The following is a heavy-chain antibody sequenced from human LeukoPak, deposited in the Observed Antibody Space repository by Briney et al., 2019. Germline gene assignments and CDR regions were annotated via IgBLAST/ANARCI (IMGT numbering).Heavy chain of an antibody. CDR1: GGTFSSYA. J-gene: IGHJ3*02. D-gene: IGHD6-6*01. Sequence: SVKVSCKAFGGTFSSYAISWVRQAPGQGLEWMGGIIPIFGTANYAQKFQGRVTITADESTSTAYMELSSLRSEDTAVYYCARVNAAARYFDAFDIWGQGTMVTVSS. CDR3: ARVNAAARYFDAFDI. V-gene: IGHV1-69*13. CDR2: IIPIFGTA.